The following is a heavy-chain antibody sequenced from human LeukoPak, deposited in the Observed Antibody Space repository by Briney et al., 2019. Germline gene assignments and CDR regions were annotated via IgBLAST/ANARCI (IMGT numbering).Heavy chain of an antibody. J-gene: IGHJ4*02. Sequence: PGGSLRLSCAASGFSFSEAWMTWVRQAPGKGLEWVGRIQSITDGGTTDYAAPVKGRFTISRDDSKNTLYLQLNSLKTADTAMYYCTIDYDYAWGSYRLGYWGQGTLVTVSS. CDR3: TIDYDYAWGSYRLGY. CDR1: GFSFSEAW. D-gene: IGHD3-16*02. V-gene: IGHV3-15*01. CDR2: IQSITDGGTT.